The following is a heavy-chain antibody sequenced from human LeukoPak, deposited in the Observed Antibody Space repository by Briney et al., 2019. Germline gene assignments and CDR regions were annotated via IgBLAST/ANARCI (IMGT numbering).Heavy chain of an antibody. CDR1: GGTFSSYA. Sequence: SVKVSCKASGGTFSSYAISWVRQAPGQGLEWMGGIIPIFGTANYAQKFQGRVTITADKSTSTAYMELSSLRSEDTAVYYCARRYYDSTEGFDYWGQGTLVTVSS. J-gene: IGHJ4*02. CDR2: IIPIFGTA. D-gene: IGHD3-22*01. V-gene: IGHV1-69*06. CDR3: ARRYYDSTEGFDY.